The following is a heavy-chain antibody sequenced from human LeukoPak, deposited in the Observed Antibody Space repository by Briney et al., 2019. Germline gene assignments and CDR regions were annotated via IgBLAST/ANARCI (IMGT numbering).Heavy chain of an antibody. CDR3: ARELYHFDR. D-gene: IGHD2-8*01. CDR2: VFFTEGT. CDR1: GGSIRNHH. J-gene: IGHJ4*02. V-gene: IGHV4-59*11. Sequence: PSGTLSLTCSVSGGSIRNHHWTWIRQSPGKGLEWIGHVFFTEGTNYSPSLRGRITISADRSKNQIYLKLGSVTAPDTAVYYCARELYHFDRWGQGALVTVSS.